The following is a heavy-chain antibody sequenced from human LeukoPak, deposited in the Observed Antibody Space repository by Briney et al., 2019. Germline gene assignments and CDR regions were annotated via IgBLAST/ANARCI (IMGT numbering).Heavy chain of an antibody. J-gene: IGHJ4*02. CDR1: GGSISSSSYY. D-gene: IGHD4-17*01. CDR2: IYYSGST. CDR3: ARLDRPPYDYGDRVRDY. V-gene: IGHV4-39*01. Sequence: SETLSLTCTVSGGSISSSSYYWGWIRQPPGKGLEWIGSIYYSGSTYYNPSLKSRVTISVDTSKNQFSLKLSSVTAADTAVYYCARLDRPPYDYGDRVRDYWGQGTLVTVSS.